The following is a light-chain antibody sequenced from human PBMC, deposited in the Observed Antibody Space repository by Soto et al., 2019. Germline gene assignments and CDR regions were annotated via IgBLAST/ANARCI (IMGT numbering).Light chain of an antibody. CDR3: AAWDDSLSAFYV. J-gene: IGLJ1*01. V-gene: IGLV1-47*01. CDR2: RNN. CDR1: SSNIGSNY. Sequence: QSALTQPPPASGTPGQRVTIACSGSSSNIGSNYVYWYQQLPGTAPKLLIYRNNQRPSGVPDRFSGSKSGTSASLAISGLRSEDEADYYCAAWDDSLSAFYVFGTGTKVTVL.